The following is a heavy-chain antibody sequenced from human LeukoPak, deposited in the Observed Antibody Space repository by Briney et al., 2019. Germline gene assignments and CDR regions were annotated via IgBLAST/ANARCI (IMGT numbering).Heavy chain of an antibody. J-gene: IGHJ6*03. V-gene: IGHV4-39*01. D-gene: IGHD4-17*01. CDR2: IYYSGST. Sequence: PSETLSLTCTVSGGSISSSSYYWGWIRQPPGKGLEWIGSIYYSGSTYYNPSLKSRVTISVDTSKNQFSLKLSSVTAADTAVYYCARVYGDYEDYYYMDVWGKGTTVTVSS. CDR1: GGSISSSSYY. CDR3: ARVYGDYEDYYYMDV.